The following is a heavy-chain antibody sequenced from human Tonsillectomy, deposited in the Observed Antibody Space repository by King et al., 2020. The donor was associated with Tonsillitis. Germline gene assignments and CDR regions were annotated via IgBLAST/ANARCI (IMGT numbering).Heavy chain of an antibody. J-gene: IGHJ4*02. CDR1: GFTFSRHA. V-gene: IGHV3-30-3*01. CDR2: TLYDGSDE. Sequence: VQLVESGGGVVQPGRSLRVSCAASGFTFSRHAMHWVRQAPGKGLEWVAVTLYDGSDEYYADSVKGRFTISRDNSKNTLYLQMNSLRAEDTAVYFCAGDPRERPSVPDYWGQGTLATVSS. CDR3: AGDPRERPSVPDY. D-gene: IGHD1-26*01.